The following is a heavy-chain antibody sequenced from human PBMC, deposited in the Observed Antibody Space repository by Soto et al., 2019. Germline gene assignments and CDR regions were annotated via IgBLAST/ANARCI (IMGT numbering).Heavy chain of an antibody. CDR3: AREITGTGDFDY. Sequence: GGSLRLSCAASGFTFSSYSMNWVRQAPGKGLEWVSSISSSSSYIDYADSVKGRFTITRDNAKNSLYLQMNSLRAEDTAVYYCAREITGTGDFDYWGQGTLVTVSS. V-gene: IGHV3-21*01. CDR1: GFTFSSYS. D-gene: IGHD1-7*01. CDR2: ISSSSSYI. J-gene: IGHJ4*02.